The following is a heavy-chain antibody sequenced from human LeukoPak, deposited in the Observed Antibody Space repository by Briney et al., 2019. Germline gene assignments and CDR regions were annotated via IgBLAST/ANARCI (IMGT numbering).Heavy chain of an antibody. J-gene: IGHJ3*02. V-gene: IGHV4-59*01. CDR3: ARGGLENGYHSNDGFDI. D-gene: IGHD3-22*01. CDR2: IYYSGST. CDR1: GGSISGYY. Sequence: PSETLSLTCAVSGGSISGYYWSWVRQPPGKGLGWVGYIYYSGSTKYNPSLKSRVTMSVDTSRNQFSLKLSSVTAADTVVYYCARGGLENGYHSNDGFDIWGQGTMVTVSS.